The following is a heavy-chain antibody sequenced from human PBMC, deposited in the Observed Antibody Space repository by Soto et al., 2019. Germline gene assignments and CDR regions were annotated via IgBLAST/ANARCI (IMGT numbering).Heavy chain of an antibody. J-gene: IGHJ4*02. V-gene: IGHV4-59*08. CDR2: IYYSGST. CDR3: ARLIITFPWYYFDS. CDR1: GGTISSWY. Sequence: SETLSLTCTVSGGTISSWYWSWIRQPPGKGPEWIGYIYYSGSTNCNPSLKSRVTISVDTSKNQFSLKLSSVTAADTAVYYCARLIITFPWYYFDSWGQGALVT. D-gene: IGHD3-22*01.